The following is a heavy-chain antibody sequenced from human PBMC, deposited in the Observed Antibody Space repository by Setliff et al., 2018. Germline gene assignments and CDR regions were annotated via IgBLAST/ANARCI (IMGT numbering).Heavy chain of an antibody. CDR2: IYYSGTT. J-gene: IGHJ4*02. CDR1: GGSINNNY. CDR3: TVYNTGSSKDHY. Sequence: SEILSLTCTVSGGSINNNYWTWIRQPPGKRLEWIGYIYYSGTTNCNPSLKSRVTISADTSKNQFSLKLSSVTAADTALYYCTVYNTGSSKDHYWGQGTPVTVSS. V-gene: IGHV4-59*03. D-gene: IGHD2-8*02.